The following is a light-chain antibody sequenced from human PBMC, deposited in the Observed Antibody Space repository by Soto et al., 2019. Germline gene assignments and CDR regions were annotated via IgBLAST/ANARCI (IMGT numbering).Light chain of an antibody. CDR1: QSIRIY. Sequence: DIQMTQSPSSLSASVGDRVTITCRASQSIRIYLNWYQQKPGKAPELLIFAASSLQSGVPSRFSGSGSGTDFTLTISSLQSEDFATYYCQQYYSFPLTFGGGTKVDI. V-gene: IGKV1-39*01. J-gene: IGKJ4*01. CDR3: QQYYSFPLT. CDR2: AAS.